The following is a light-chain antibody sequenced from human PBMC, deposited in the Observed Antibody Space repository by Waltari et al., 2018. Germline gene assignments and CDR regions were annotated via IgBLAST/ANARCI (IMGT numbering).Light chain of an antibody. J-gene: IGKJ2*01. V-gene: IGKV2-30*02. CDR1: QSLAHSDGNTY. CDR3: MEGAQWYT. CDR2: KVS. Sequence: DVVLTQSPLSLSVTLGQPASISCRSSQSLAHSDGNTYLNWFQQRPGHSPRRLIYKVSNRDSGVPDRVSGSGSGTDFTLKISRVEAEDVGVYYCMEGAQWYTFGQGTKLEIK.